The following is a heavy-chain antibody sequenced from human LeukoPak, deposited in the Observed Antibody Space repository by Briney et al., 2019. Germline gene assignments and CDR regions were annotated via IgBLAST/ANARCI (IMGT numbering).Heavy chain of an antibody. D-gene: IGHD3-16*02. J-gene: IGHJ4*02. V-gene: IGHV3-48*03. CDR3: ARAYDYVWGSYRYTDY. CDR1: VVTFSSYE. Sequence: GGSLRLSCAASVVTFSSYEMNWVRQAPGKGLEWVSYISSSGSTIYYADSVKGRFTISRDNAKNSLYLQMNSLRAEDTAVYYCARAYDYVWGSYRYTDYWGQGTLVTVSS. CDR2: ISSSGSTI.